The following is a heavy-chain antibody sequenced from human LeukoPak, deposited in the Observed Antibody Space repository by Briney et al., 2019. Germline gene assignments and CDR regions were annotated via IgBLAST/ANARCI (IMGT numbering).Heavy chain of an antibody. V-gene: IGHV3-23*01. CDR1: GFTFSNYG. J-gene: IGHJ4*02. CDR2: ISCNGGIT. Sequence: PGGSLRLSCAASGFTFSNYGMSWVRQAPGKGLEWVSFISCNGGITFYEDSVKGRFTISRDNSKHTLYLEMNSLRGDDTAVYYCGRGLDGYSSSPADYWGQGTMVTVSS. CDR3: GRGLDGYSSSPADY. D-gene: IGHD6-13*01.